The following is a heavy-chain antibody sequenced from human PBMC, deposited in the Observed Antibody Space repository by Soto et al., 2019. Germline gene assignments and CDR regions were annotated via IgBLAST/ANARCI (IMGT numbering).Heavy chain of an antibody. CDR1: GGSISSYY. CDR2: IYYSGST. V-gene: IGHV4-59*01. D-gene: IGHD3-22*01. Sequence: NPSETLSLTCTVSGGSISSYYWSWIRQPPGKGLEWIGYIYYSGSTNYNPSLKSRVTISVDTSKNQFSLKLSSVTAADTAVYYCARNYYDSSGYYPRYYFVYWGQGTLVTVSS. CDR3: ARNYYDSSGYYPRYYFVY. J-gene: IGHJ4*02.